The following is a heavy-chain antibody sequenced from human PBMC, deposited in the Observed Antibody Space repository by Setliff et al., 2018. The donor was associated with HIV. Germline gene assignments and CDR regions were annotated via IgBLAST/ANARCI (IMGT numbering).Heavy chain of an antibody. CDR1: GDSIDNRYY. CDR2: VYHTGTT. V-gene: IGHV4-38-2*01. J-gene: IGHJ4*02. Sequence: LPCVVSGDSIDNRYYWAWIRQPPGRGLEWIGTVYHTGTTYYNSSLKSRVTISIDTSNNRFSLRLYSVTAADTAMYYCARQNYYDISGYYERPLDFDCWGQGTLVTVSS. CDR3: ARQNYYDISGYYERPLDFDC. D-gene: IGHD3-22*01.